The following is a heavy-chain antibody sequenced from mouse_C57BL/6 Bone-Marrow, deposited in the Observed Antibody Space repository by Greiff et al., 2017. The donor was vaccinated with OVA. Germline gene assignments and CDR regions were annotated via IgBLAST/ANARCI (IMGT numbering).Heavy chain of an antibody. V-gene: IGHV10-1*01. D-gene: IGHD2-3*01. Sequence: EVQLVESGGGLVQPKGSLKLSCAASGFSFNTYAMNWVRQAPGKGLEWVARIRSKSNNYATYYADSVKDRFTISRDDSESMLYRQMNNLKTEDTAMYYCVRHDVYWYFDVWGTGTTVTVSS. CDR3: VRHDVYWYFDV. CDR1: GFSFNTYA. J-gene: IGHJ1*03. CDR2: IRSKSNNYAT.